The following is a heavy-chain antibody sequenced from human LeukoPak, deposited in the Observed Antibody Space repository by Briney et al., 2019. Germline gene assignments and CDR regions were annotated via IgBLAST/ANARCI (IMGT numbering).Heavy chain of an antibody. CDR3: AREISGPLAAAGGYYYYYMDV. CDR1: GFTFSSYS. J-gene: IGHJ6*03. CDR2: ISSSSSYI. Sequence: GSLRLSCAASGFTFSSYSMNWVRQAPGKGLEWVSSISSSSSYIYYADSVKGRFTISRDNAKNSLYLQMNSLRAEDTAVYYCAREISGPLAAAGGYYYYYMDVWGKGTTVTISS. D-gene: IGHD6-13*01. V-gene: IGHV3-21*01.